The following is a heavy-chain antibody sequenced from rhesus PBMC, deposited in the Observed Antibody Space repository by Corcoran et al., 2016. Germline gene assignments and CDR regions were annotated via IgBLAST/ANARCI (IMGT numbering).Heavy chain of an antibody. J-gene: IGHJ4*01. Sequence: QLQLQESGPGLVKPSETLSVTCAVSGGSISSSYWSWIRQAPGKGLEWIGYNHGSGSSTNYNPSLKSLVTLSVATSKTQLSLTLSSVTTADTAVYCCARTLYSSYLDYWGPGVLVTVSS. V-gene: IGHV4-169*01. D-gene: IGHD4-23*01. CDR3: ARTLYSSYLDY. CDR1: GGSISSSY. CDR2: NHGSGSST.